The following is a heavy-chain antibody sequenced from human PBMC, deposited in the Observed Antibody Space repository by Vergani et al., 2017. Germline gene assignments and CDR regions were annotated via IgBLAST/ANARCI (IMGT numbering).Heavy chain of an antibody. CDR3: ARDRWFDP. J-gene: IGHJ5*02. CDR1: GYTFTGYY. V-gene: IGHV1-2*02. Sequence: QVQLVQSGAEVKKPGASVKVSCKASGYTFTGYYMHWVRQAPGQGLEWMGWINPNSGGTNYAKKFQGRVTMTRDTSISTAYMELSRLRSDDTAVYYCARDRWFDPWGQGTLVTVSS. CDR2: INPNSGGT.